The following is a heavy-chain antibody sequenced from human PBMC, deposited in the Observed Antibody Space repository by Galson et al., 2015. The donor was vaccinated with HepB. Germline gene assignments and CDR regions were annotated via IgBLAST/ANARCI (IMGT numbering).Heavy chain of an antibody. D-gene: IGHD6-13*01. J-gene: IGHJ4*02. CDR1: GYTFTAYH. CDR3: ARDSTDDSSRENDY. V-gene: IGHV1-2*02. CDR2: INRNNAVT. Sequence: SVKVSCKASGYTFTAYHIHWVRQAPGQGLEWMGWINRNNAVTHYAQEFQGRVTMTSDTSISTAFMELSSLTSDDTAIYYCARDSTDDSSRENDYWGQGTLVTVSS.